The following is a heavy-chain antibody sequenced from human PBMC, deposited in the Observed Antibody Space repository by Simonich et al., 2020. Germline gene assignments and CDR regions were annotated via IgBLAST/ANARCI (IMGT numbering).Heavy chain of an antibody. D-gene: IGHD3-16*01. CDR1: GGSFSGYY. Sequence: QVQLQQWGAGLLKPSETLSLTCAVYGGSFSGYYWSWIRQPPGKGLEWMGENNHSGSTNYNPSLKSRVTISVDTSKNQFSLKLSSVTAADTAVYYCARPLGIVWAFDIWGQGTMVTVSS. CDR2: NNHSGST. J-gene: IGHJ3*02. CDR3: ARPLGIVWAFDI. V-gene: IGHV4-34*01.